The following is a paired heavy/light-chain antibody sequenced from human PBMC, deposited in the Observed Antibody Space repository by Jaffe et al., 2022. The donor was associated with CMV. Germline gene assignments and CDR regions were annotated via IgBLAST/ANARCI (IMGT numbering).Heavy chain of an antibody. D-gene: IGHD3-10*01. Sequence: EVQLVETGGGLIQPGGSLRLSCAASGFTVSSNYMSWVRQAPGKGLEWVSVIYSGGSTYYADSVKGRFTISRDNSKNTLYLQMNSLRAEDTAVYYCARASMVRGVIITDYYFDYWGQGTLVTVSS. V-gene: IGHV3-53*02. CDR2: IYSGGST. CDR3: ARASMVRGVIITDYYFDY. CDR1: GFTVSSNY. J-gene: IGHJ4*02.
Light chain of an antibody. J-gene: IGLJ1*01. V-gene: IGLV1-51*02. Sequence: QSVLTQPPSVSAAPGQKVTISCSGSSSNIGNNYVSWYQQLPGTAPKLLIYENNKRPSGIPDRFSGSKSGTSATLGITGLQTGDEADYYCGTWDSSLSAPWVFGTGTKVTVL. CDR1: SSNIGNNY. CDR2: ENN. CDR3: GTWDSSLSAPWV.